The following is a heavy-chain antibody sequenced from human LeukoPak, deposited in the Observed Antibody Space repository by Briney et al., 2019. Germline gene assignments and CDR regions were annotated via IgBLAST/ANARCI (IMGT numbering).Heavy chain of an antibody. V-gene: IGHV1-2*02. Sequence: ASVKVSCKASGYTFTGYYMHWVRQAPGQGLEWMGWINPNSGGTNYAQKFQGRVTMTRDTSISTAYMELSRLRSDDTAVYYCARESYCSGGSCYSWFDPGGQGTLVTVSS. CDR1: GYTFTGYY. CDR3: ARESYCSGGSCYSWFDP. D-gene: IGHD2-15*01. J-gene: IGHJ5*02. CDR2: INPNSGGT.